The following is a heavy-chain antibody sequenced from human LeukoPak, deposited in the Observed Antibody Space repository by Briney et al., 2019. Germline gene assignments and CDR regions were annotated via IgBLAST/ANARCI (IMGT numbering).Heavy chain of an antibody. CDR1: GDSISSDY. J-gene: IGHJ5*02. CDR2: IYYSGST. Sequence: PSETLSLTCNVSGDSISSDYWSWIRQPPGKGLEWIGHIYYSGSTNYNPSLKSRVTISVDASKNHFSLKVSSVTAADTAVYCCARGANWFDPWGQGTLVTVSS. CDR3: ARGANWFDP. V-gene: IGHV4-59*01.